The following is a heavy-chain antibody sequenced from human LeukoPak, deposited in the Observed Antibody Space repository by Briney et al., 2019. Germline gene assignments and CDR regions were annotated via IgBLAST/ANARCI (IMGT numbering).Heavy chain of an antibody. J-gene: IGHJ4*02. CDR1: GFTLNTYW. Sequence: GGSLRLSCAASGFTLNTYWMSWVRQAPGKGLEYVANIKQDGSEDYYVDSVQGRFTISRDDAKNSLYLQMNSLRAEDTAVYYCARAPDNDFWSGYYIDYWGQGTLVTVSS. V-gene: IGHV3-7*03. CDR2: IKQDGSED. CDR3: ARAPDNDFWSGYYIDY. D-gene: IGHD3-3*01.